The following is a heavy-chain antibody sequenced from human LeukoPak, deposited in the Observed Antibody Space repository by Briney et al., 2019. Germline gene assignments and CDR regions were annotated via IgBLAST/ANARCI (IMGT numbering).Heavy chain of an antibody. V-gene: IGHV3-66*02. CDR2: IYPGGST. CDR3: AREIRLGPYYYYGMDV. Sequence: GGSLRLSCAASTFTVIDHYMTWVRQAPGRGLEWVAAIYPGGSTYYADSVKGRFTISRDNSKNTLYLQMNSLRAEDTAVYYCAREIRLGPYYYYGMDVWGKGTTVTVSS. D-gene: IGHD1-26*01. CDR1: TFTVIDHY. J-gene: IGHJ6*04.